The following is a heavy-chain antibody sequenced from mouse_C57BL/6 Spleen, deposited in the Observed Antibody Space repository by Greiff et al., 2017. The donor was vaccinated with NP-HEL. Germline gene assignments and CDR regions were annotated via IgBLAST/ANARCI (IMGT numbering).Heavy chain of an antibody. CDR2: ISSGSSNI. Sequence: EVKLMESGGGLVKPGGSLKLSCAASGFTFSDYGMHWVRQAPEKGLEWVAYISSGSSNIYYADTVKGRFTISRDNAKNTLFLQMTSLRSEDTAMYYCARTYGYLYAMDYWGQGTSVTVSS. J-gene: IGHJ4*01. CDR3: ARTYGYLYAMDY. CDR1: GFTFSDYG. V-gene: IGHV5-17*01. D-gene: IGHD2-2*01.